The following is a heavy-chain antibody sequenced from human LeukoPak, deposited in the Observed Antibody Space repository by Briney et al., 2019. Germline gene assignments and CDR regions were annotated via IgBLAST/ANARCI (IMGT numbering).Heavy chain of an antibody. J-gene: IGHJ4*02. CDR3: ARGLAAAGIV. Sequence: PETLSLTCTVSGGSISSYYWSWIRQPPGKGLEWIGYIYYSGSTNYNPSLKSRVTISVDTSKNQFSLELSSVTAADTAVYYCARGLAAAGIVWGQGTLVTVSS. V-gene: IGHV4-59*01. CDR1: GGSISSYY. CDR2: IYYSGST. D-gene: IGHD6-13*01.